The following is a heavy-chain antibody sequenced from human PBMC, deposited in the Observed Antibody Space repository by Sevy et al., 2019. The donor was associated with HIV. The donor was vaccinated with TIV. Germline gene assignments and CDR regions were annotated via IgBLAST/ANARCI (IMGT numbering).Heavy chain of an antibody. CDR3: VRYPDIVIRPGALDAFDI. Sequence: GGSLRLSCAASGFTFSNYWMHWVRQAPGKGLVWVSSINGDGSSTNSADSVKGRFTISRDSAKNTLYLQMNSLRDEDTAVYYCVRYPDIVIRPGALDAFDIWGQRTMVTVSS. D-gene: IGHD2-2*01. CDR1: GFTFSNYW. CDR2: INGDGSST. V-gene: IGHV3-74*01. J-gene: IGHJ3*02.